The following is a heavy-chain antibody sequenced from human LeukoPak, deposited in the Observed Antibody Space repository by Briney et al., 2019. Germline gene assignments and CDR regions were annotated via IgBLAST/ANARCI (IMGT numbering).Heavy chain of an antibody. V-gene: IGHV3-7*01. Sequence: GGSLRLSCAASGFTFSSYWMSWVRQAPGKGLEWVANIKQDGSEKYYVDSVKGRFTISRDNARNSLYLQMNSLRAEDTAVYYCATRRLWSGPGADYWGQGTLVTVSS. D-gene: IGHD3-3*01. CDR3: ATRRLWSGPGADY. CDR1: GFTFSSYW. J-gene: IGHJ4*02. CDR2: IKQDGSEK.